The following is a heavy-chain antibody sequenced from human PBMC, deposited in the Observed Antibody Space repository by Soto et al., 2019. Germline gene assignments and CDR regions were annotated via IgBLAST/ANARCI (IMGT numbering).Heavy chain of an antibody. D-gene: IGHD3-16*01. CDR3: AGERYRFWGGPFDL. Sequence: QVQLQESGPGLVKPSQTLSLTCTVSGGSVGTGDYAWTWIRQAPGKDLEWLAYDYYTGNNYQNPSLKGPASISVDTSKNQFSLELRSVTAADTAVYYCAGERYRFWGGPFDLWGRGTLVTVSS. CDR1: GGSVGTGDYA. V-gene: IGHV4-30-4*01. J-gene: IGHJ2*01. CDR2: DYYTGNN.